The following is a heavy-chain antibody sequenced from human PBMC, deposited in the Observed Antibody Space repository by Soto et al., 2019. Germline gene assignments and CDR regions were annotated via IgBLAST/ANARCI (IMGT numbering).Heavy chain of an antibody. CDR1: RGTFSSYA. V-gene: IGHV1-69*05. J-gene: IGHJ6*02. CDR3: ARFASFYRMDV. CDR2: IIPIFGTA. Sequence: SVKVSCKASRGTFSSYAISWVRPAPGKGLEWMGGIIPIFGTANYAQKFQGRVTITTDESTSTAYMEPSSLRSDDTAVYYCARFASFYRMDVWGQGTTVTVSS.